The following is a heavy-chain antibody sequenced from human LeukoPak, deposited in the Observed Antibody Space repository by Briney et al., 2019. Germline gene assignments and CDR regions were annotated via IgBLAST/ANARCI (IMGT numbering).Heavy chain of an antibody. Sequence: PSETLSLTCAVSGGSISSYYWSWIRQPPGKGLEWIGYIYYSGSTNYNPSLKSRVTISVDTSKNQFSLKLSSVTAADTAVYYCASIGGVDYWGQGTLVTVSS. V-gene: IGHV4-59*01. CDR3: ASIGGVDY. CDR2: IYYSGST. CDR1: GGSISSYY. D-gene: IGHD3-10*01. J-gene: IGHJ4*02.